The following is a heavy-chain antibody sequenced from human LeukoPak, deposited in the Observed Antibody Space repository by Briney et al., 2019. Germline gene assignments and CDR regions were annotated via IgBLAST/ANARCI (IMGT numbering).Heavy chain of an antibody. CDR2: IYFADSDT. CDR3: ARHADASALHIAPTNIHYYYGLGV. Sequence: GESLEISCKGSGYRFSNYGIGWVRQMPGKGLEWMGIIYFADSDTRYSPSFQGQVIISADKSIGTAYLQWSSLKASDTAMYYCARHADASALHIAPTNIHYYYGLGVWGQGTTVTVSS. D-gene: IGHD2-8*01. CDR1: GYRFSNYG. J-gene: IGHJ6*02. V-gene: IGHV5-51*01.